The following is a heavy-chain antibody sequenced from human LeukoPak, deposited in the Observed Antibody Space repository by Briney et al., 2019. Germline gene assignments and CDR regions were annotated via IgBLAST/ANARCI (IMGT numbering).Heavy chain of an antibody. CDR1: GFTFSSYA. CDR3: ARVLSGSWDWFDP. J-gene: IGHJ5*02. D-gene: IGHD3-22*01. CDR2: ISYDGSNK. V-gene: IGHV3-30-3*01. Sequence: GGSLRLSCAASGFTFSSYAMHWVRQAPGKGLEWVAVISYDGSNKYYADSVKGRFTISRDNSKNTLYLQMNSLRGEDTAVYYCARVLSGSWDWFDPWGQGTLVTVSS.